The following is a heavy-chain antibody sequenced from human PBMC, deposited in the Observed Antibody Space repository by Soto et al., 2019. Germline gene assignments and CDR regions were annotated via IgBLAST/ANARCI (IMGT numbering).Heavy chain of an antibody. V-gene: IGHV3-33*01. D-gene: IGHD2-2*01. CDR2: IWYDGSNK. CDR1: GYTFSSYG. J-gene: IGHJ6*02. Sequence: QVPLVQSGAEVKKPGASVKVSCKASGYTFSSYGMHWVRQAPGKGLEWVAVIWYDGSNKYYADSVKGRFTISRDNSKNTLYLQMNSLRAEDTAVYYCARDPYCSSTSCSSDGMDVWGQGTTVTVSS. CDR3: ARDPYCSSTSCSSDGMDV.